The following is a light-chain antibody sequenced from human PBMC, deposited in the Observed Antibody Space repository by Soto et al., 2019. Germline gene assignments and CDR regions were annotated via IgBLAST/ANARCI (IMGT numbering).Light chain of an antibody. CDR1: QSISTY. V-gene: IGKV1-39*01. CDR2: AAS. J-gene: IGKJ1*01. Sequence: DIQMTQSPSSLSASVGDRVTITCRASQSISTYLNWYQQKPGKAPKLLISAASNLQSGVPSRFSGSGSGTDFTLTITSLQPEDFATHYCQRGETFGQGTKVEIK. CDR3: QRGET.